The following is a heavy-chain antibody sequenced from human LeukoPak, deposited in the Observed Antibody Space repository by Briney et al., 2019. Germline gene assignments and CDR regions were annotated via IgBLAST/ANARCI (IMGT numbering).Heavy chain of an antibody. V-gene: IGHV1-24*01. CDR2: FDPEDGET. D-gene: IGHD2-2*01. CDR3: ATGPPSQYCSSTSCYYNYFDY. CDR1: GYTLTELS. Sequence: ASVKVSCKVSGYTLTELSMHWVRQAPGKGLEWMGGFDPEDGETIYAQKFQGRVTMTEDTSTDTAYMELNSLRSEDTAVYYCATGPPSQYCSSTSCYYNYFDYWGQGTLVTVSS. J-gene: IGHJ4*02.